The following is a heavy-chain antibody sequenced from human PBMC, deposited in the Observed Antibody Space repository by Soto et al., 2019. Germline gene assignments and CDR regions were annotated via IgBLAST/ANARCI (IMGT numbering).Heavy chain of an antibody. CDR3: ARSSNTGSYYVCDY. CDR2: IYYSGRT. CDR1: GGSISSYY. V-gene: IGHV4-59*12. J-gene: IGHJ4*02. D-gene: IGHD1-26*01. Sequence: SETLSPTCTVSGGSISSYYWSWIRQPPGKGLEWIGYIYYSGRTNYNPSLKSRVTISVDTSKNQFSLKLSSVTAADTALYYCARSSNTGSYYVCDYWGQGTLVTVSS.